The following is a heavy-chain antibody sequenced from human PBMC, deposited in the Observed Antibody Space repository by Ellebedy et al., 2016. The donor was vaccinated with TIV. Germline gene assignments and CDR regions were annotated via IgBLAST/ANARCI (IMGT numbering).Heavy chain of an antibody. CDR1: GFTFSSYS. CDR3: AKDSGPYSGSLKGFDY. D-gene: IGHD1-26*01. V-gene: IGHV3-21*01. J-gene: IGHJ4*02. CDR2: ISSSSSYI. Sequence: GESLKISCAASGFTFSSYSMNWVRQAPGKGLEWVSSISSSSSYIYYADSVKGRFTISRDNAKNSLYLQMNSLRAEDTAVYYCAKDSGPYSGSLKGFDYWGQGTLVTVSS.